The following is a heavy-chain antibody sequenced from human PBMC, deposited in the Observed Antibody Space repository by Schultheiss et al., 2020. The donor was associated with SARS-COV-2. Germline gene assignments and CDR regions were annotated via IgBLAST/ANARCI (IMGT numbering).Heavy chain of an antibody. J-gene: IGHJ5*02. CDR2: INHSGST. Sequence: QTLSLTCAVYGGSFSGYYWSWIRQPPGKGLEWIGEINHSGSTNYNPSLKSRVTISVDTSKNQFSLKLSSVTAADTAVYYCASLLSSNLWFKVSEYNWFDPWGQGTLVTVSS. D-gene: IGHD3-10*01. CDR3: ASLLSSNLWFKVSEYNWFDP. V-gene: IGHV4-34*01. CDR1: GGSFSGYY.